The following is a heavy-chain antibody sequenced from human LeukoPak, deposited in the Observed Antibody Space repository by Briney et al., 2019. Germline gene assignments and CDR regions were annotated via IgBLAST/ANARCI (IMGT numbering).Heavy chain of an antibody. V-gene: IGHV4-59*12. J-gene: IGHJ4*02. CDR1: GDSISTYY. Sequence: SETLSLTCTISGDSISTYYWSWIRQPPGKGLEWIGHVYYSGSTNYSPSLKSRVTISVDTSKNHFSLRLRSVTATDTAVYYCARETDSNFFDSWGQGTLVTVSS. CDR3: ARETDSNFFDS. CDR2: VYYSGST. D-gene: IGHD3-3*02.